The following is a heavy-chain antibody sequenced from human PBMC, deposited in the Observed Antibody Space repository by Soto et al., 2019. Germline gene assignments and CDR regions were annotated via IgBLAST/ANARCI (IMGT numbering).Heavy chain of an antibody. D-gene: IGHD6-13*01. Sequence: ASVKVSCKVSGYTLTELSMHWVRQAPGKGLEWMGGFDPEDGETIYAQKFQGRVTMTEDTSTDTAYMELSSLRSEDTAVYYCAKTLTSYSSSWYLDYWGQGTLVTVSS. J-gene: IGHJ4*02. V-gene: IGHV1-24*01. CDR3: AKTLTSYSSSWYLDY. CDR1: GYTLTELS. CDR2: FDPEDGET.